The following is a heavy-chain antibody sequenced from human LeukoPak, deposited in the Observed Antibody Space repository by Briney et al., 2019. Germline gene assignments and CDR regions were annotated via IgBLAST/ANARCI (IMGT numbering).Heavy chain of an antibody. CDR2: LSKSSEYV. J-gene: IGHJ2*01. Sequence: GGSLRLSCAASRFIFDDYGMNWVRQAPGKGLEWVSSLSKSSEYVKYVDSVEGRFSMSREDARTSAYLQMHNLRAEDTAVYYCARNPVAGMSWYFDLWGRGTQVTVSS. CDR3: ARNPVAGMSWYFDL. V-gene: IGHV3-21*01. CDR1: RFIFDDYG. D-gene: IGHD6-19*01.